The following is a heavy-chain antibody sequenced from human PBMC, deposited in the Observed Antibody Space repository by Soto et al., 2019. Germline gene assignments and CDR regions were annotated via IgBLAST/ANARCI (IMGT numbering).Heavy chain of an antibody. V-gene: IGHV4-34*01. CDR1: GGSFANYY. CDR2: INYSGST. D-gene: IGHD6-19*01. J-gene: IGHJ4*02. Sequence: TSETLSLTCAVYGGSFANYYWNWIRQPPGKGLEWIGEINYSGSTDYNPSLESRVTISVDTSKNQFSLNVSSVTAADTAIYYCARVGRYTSGWYVDYFDYWGQGTVVTVSS. CDR3: ARVGRYTSGWYVDYFDY.